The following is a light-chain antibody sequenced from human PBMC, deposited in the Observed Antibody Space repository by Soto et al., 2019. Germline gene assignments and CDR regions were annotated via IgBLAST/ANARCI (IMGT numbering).Light chain of an antibody. CDR1: SGSVSTNYH. CDR2: NTN. Sequence: QTVVTQEPSFSVSPGGTVTLTCGLRSGSVSTNYHPSWYQQTPGQAPRTLIYNTNIRSSGVPARFSGSILGNKAALTITGAQADDESDYYCALYMGAGISVFGGGTKLTV. V-gene: IGLV8-61*01. CDR3: ALYMGAGISV. J-gene: IGLJ7*01.